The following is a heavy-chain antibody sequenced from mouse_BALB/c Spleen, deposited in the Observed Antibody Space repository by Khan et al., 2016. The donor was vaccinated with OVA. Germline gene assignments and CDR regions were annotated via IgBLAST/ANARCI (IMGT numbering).Heavy chain of an antibody. J-gene: IGHJ3*01. Sequence: VQLQQSGAELVRPGVSVKISCKGSGYTFTDFTMHWVRQSHAMSLEWIGVISTYYGHPTYNQEFKDKATLTVDKSSSTAYMELARLTSEDSAIYYCSRGGWGTRFAYWGQGTLVTVSA. CDR2: ISTYYGHP. CDR3: SRGGWGTRFAY. D-gene: IGHD1-1*02. V-gene: IGHV1S137*01. CDR1: GYTFTDFT.